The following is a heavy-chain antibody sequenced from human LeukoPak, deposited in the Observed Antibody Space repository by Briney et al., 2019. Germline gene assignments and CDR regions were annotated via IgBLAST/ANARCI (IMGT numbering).Heavy chain of an antibody. V-gene: IGHV4-59*01. D-gene: IGHD3-10*01. Sequence: PSETLSLTCTISGGSISTYYWSWIRQPPGKGLEWIGYVYYTGSTNYNPSLQSRVTISVDTSKNQFSLKLSSVTAADTAVYYCATYPFRGDTHYFDYWGQGILVTVSS. CDR1: GGSISTYY. CDR2: VYYTGST. CDR3: ATYPFRGDTHYFDY. J-gene: IGHJ4*02.